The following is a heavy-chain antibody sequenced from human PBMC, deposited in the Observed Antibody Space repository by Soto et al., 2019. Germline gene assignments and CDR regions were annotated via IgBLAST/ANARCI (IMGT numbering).Heavy chain of an antibody. D-gene: IGHD5-18*01. CDR2: ISAYNGNT. V-gene: IGHV1-18*01. J-gene: IGHJ5*02. CDR3: ARVVLTSVDTAMVINWFDP. Sequence: ASVKVSCKASGYTFTSYGISWVRHAPGQGLEWMGWISAYNGNTNYAQKLQGRVTMTTDTSTSTAYMELRSLRSDDTAVYYCARVVLTSVDTAMVINWFDPWGQGTLVTVSS. CDR1: GYTFTSYG.